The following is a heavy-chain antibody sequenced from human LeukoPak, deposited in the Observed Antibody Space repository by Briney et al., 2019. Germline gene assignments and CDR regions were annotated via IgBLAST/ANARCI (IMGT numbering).Heavy chain of an antibody. Sequence: PSETLSLTRTVSGGSISSSSYYWGWIRQPPGKGLEWIGSIYYSGSTYYNPSLKSRVNISVDTSKNQFSLKLSSVTAADTAVYYCARVNDYYDSSGYSPWIDYWGQGTLVTVSS. V-gene: IGHV4-39*07. CDR3: ARVNDYYDSSGYSPWIDY. CDR2: IYYSGST. D-gene: IGHD3-22*01. CDR1: GGSISSSSYY. J-gene: IGHJ4*02.